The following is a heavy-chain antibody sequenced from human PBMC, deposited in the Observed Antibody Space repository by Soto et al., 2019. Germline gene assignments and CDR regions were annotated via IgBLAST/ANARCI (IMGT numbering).Heavy chain of an antibody. CDR1: GFTFSNYV. CDR2: ISDSGGST. Sequence: EVQLLESGGGLVQRGGSLRLSCAASGFTFSNYVMSWVRQAPGKGLEWVSLISDSGGSTYYAGSVKGRFTISRDNSKNTLYLQMNSLRADDTAVYYCAKCPAWGGGCERLAYWGQGALVTVSS. CDR3: AKCPAWGGGCERLAY. J-gene: IGHJ4*02. V-gene: IGHV3-23*01. D-gene: IGHD2-15*01.